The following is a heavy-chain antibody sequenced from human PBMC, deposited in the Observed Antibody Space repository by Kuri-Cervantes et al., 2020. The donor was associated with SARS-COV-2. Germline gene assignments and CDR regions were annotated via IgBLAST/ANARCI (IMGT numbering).Heavy chain of an antibody. Sequence: SCSVSGGSIRSGQYYWSWVRQPPGKGLEWIGYIYYSGSTYYNPSLKSRVTISVDTSKNQFSLKLSSVTAADTAVYYCARTSHYDQYFDYWGQGTLVTVSS. CDR3: ARTSHYDQYFDY. V-gene: IGHV4-30-4*08. J-gene: IGHJ4*02. CDR2: IYYSGST. CDR1: GGSIRSGQYY. D-gene: IGHD4-11*01.